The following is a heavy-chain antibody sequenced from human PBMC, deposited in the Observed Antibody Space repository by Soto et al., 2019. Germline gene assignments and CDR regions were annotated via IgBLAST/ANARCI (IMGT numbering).Heavy chain of an antibody. D-gene: IGHD3-22*01. CDR1: GFTVSSNY. CDR3: ARVKMAYYYDSSGYYGDDAFDI. V-gene: IGHV3-66*01. CDR2: IYSGGST. J-gene: IGHJ3*02. Sequence: HPGGSLRLSCAASGFTVSSNYMGWVRQAPGKGLEWVSVIYSGGSTYYADSVKGRFIISRDDSKNTLFLQMNSLRDEDTAVYYCARVKMAYYYDSSGYYGDDAFDIWGQGTMVTVSS.